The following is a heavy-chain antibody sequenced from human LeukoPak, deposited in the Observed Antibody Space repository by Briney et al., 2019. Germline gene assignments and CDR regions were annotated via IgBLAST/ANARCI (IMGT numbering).Heavy chain of an antibody. D-gene: IGHD3-22*01. CDR2: VKQDESEK. Sequence: GGSLRLSCAGSGFTFSNYWMTWVRQAPGKGLEWVANVKQDESEKHYVDSVKGRFTISRDNAKSSPYLRMDSLRVEDTAVYYCARDRDYHDDRTDYYYDAFDIWGQGTTVTVSS. CDR3: ARDRDYHDDRTDYYYDAFDI. V-gene: IGHV3-7*01. J-gene: IGHJ3*02. CDR1: GFTFSNYW.